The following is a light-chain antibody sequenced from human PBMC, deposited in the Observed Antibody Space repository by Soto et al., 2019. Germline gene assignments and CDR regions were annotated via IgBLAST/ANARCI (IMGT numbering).Light chain of an antibody. CDR2: DAS. J-gene: IGKJ5*01. V-gene: IGKV3-11*01. CDR3: QQLNYWPRIT. Sequence: IVLTQSPATLSLSPVEIATLSCRSSQSVSSYLALYQQKPGQAPRLLIYDASNRATGIPARFSGSGSGTDFTLTISSLQSEDFAVYYCQQLNYWPRITFGQGTRLEIK. CDR1: QSVSSY.